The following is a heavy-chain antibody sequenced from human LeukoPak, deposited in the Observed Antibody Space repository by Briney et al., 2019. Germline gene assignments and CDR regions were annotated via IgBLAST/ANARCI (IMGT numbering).Heavy chain of an antibody. D-gene: IGHD7-27*01. CDR2: IYHSGST. J-gene: IGHJ3*02. Sequence: SQTLSLTCTVAGGSISSGGYYWSWIRQPPGKGLEWIGYIYHSGSTYYNPSLKSRVTISVDRSKNQFSLKLSSVTAADTAVYYCAIWGSDAFDIWGQGTMVTVSS. V-gene: IGHV4-30-2*01. CDR1: GGSISSGGYY. CDR3: AIWGSDAFDI.